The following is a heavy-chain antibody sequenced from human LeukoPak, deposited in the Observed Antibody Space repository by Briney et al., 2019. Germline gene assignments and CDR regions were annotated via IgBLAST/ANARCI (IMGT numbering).Heavy chain of an antibody. V-gene: IGHV3-30*04. Sequence: PGGSLRLSCAASGFTFSSYAMHRVRQAPGKGLEWVAVISYDGSNKYYADSVKGRFTISRDNSKNTLYLQMNSLRAEDTAVYYCARVGYGDYGYGYYYAMDVRGKGTTVTVSS. J-gene: IGHJ6*04. CDR3: ARVGYGDYGYGYYYAMDV. CDR1: GFTFSSYA. CDR2: ISYDGSNK. D-gene: IGHD4-17*01.